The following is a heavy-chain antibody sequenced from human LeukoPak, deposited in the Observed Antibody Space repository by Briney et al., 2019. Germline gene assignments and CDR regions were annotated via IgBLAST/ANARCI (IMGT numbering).Heavy chain of an antibody. J-gene: IGHJ3*02. D-gene: IGHD5-18*01. CDR2: IDTSGNT. Sequence: SETLSLTCTVSGGSISSYYWSWIRQPAGKGLEWIGRIDTSGNTNYKPSLKSRVTMSVDTSKKQFSLKLSSVTAADTAVYYCARSEYSYGADAFDIWGQGTMVTVSS. V-gene: IGHV4-4*07. CDR1: GGSISSYY. CDR3: ARSEYSYGADAFDI.